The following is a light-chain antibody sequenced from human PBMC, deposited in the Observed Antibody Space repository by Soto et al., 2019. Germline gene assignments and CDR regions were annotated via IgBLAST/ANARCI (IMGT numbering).Light chain of an antibody. V-gene: IGKV3-11*01. J-gene: IGKJ5*01. Sequence: DIVLTQSPATLSLSPGDRVTLSCGANESISRSLAWYQQRPGQPPRILIYDASFRATGIPERFSGSGSGTDFTLSISSLEPEDFAVYYCQLSQQRSSWPLIAFGQGTRLEIK. CDR2: DAS. CDR3: QLSQQRSSWPLIA. CDR1: ESISRS.